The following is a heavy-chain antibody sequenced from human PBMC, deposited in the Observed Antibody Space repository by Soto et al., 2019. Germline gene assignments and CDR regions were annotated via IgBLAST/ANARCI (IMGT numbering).Heavy chain of an antibody. V-gene: IGHV3-33*01. J-gene: IGHJ4*02. Sequence: VQLVESGGGVVQPGRSLRLSCAASGFTFSSYGMHWVRQAPGKGLEWVAVIWYDGSNKYYADSVKGRFTISRDNSKNTLYLQMNSLRAEDTAVYYCARAGIAVAGHDYWGQGTLVTVSS. CDR2: IWYDGSNK. CDR1: GFTFSSYG. CDR3: ARAGIAVAGHDY. D-gene: IGHD6-19*01.